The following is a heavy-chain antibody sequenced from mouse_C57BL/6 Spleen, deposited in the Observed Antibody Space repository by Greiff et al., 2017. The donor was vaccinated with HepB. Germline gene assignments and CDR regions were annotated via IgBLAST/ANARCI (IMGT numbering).Heavy chain of an antibody. J-gene: IGHJ2*01. CDR3: ARGDYCPFDY. CDR2: ISSGSSTI. Sequence: EVKLVESGGGLVKPGGSLKLSCAASGFTFSDYGMHWVRQDPEKGLEWVAYISSGSSTIYYADTVKGRFTISRDTAKNTLFLQITSLRSEDTAMYYCARGDYCPFDYWGQGTTRTVSS. CDR1: GFTFSDYG. V-gene: IGHV5-17*01. D-gene: IGHD2-13*01.